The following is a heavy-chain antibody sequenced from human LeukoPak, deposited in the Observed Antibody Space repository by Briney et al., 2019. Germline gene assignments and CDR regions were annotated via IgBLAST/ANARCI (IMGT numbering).Heavy chain of an antibody. J-gene: IGHJ3*02. CDR1: GFTFSSYS. CDR2: IRSSSSYI. V-gene: IGHV3-21*01. D-gene: IGHD3-10*01. CDR3: ARALLLWFGEPRSGAFDI. Sequence: SGGSLRLSCAASGFTFSSYSIDWVRQAPGKGLEWVSSIRSSSSYIYYADSVKGRFSISRDNAKNSLYLQMHSLRAEDTAVYYCARALLLWFGEPRSGAFDIWGQGTMVTVSS.